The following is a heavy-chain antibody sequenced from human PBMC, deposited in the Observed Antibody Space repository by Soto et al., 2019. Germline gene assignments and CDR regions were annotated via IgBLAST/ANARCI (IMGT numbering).Heavy chain of an antibody. Sequence: PGWSLRLSCASSVFTFISYAMQWVRQAPGKGLEWVAVISYDGGNKYYADSVKGRFTISRDNSKNTLYLQMNSLRAEDTAVYYCAREGKYGSGSYYNYYYYGMDVWGQGTTVTVSS. D-gene: IGHD3-10*01. V-gene: IGHV3-30-3*01. J-gene: IGHJ6*02. CDR1: VFTFISYA. CDR2: ISYDGGNK. CDR3: AREGKYGSGSYYNYYYYGMDV.